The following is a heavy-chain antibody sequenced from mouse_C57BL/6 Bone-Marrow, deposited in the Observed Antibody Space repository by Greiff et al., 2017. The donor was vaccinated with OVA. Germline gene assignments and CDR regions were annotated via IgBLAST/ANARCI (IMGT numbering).Heavy chain of an antibody. Sequence: VQLQQSGAELVRPGASVKLSCTASGFNIKDDYMHWVKQRPEQGLEWIGWIDPENGDTEYASKFQGKATITADTSSNTAYLQLSSLTSEDAAVYYCTKGYSNWGLAYWGQGTLVTVSA. CDR3: TKGYSNWGLAY. D-gene: IGHD2-5*01. CDR2: IDPENGDT. J-gene: IGHJ3*01. CDR1: GFNIKDDY. V-gene: IGHV14-4*01.